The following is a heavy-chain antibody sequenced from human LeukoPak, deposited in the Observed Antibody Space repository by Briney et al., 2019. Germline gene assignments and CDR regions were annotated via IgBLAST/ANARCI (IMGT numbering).Heavy chain of an antibody. Sequence: PSETLSLTCTVSGDSINTYSWNWIRQPPGKGLEWIGHIYYSGSTKYNPSLRSRVTMPVDTSKNHFSLRLTSVTAADTAVYYCARRRQTGGDNGLHNWFDPWGQGILVTVSS. CDR1: GDSINTYS. CDR3: ARRRQTGGDNGLHNWFDP. D-gene: IGHD2-21*01. V-gene: IGHV4-59*12. CDR2: IYYSGST. J-gene: IGHJ5*02.